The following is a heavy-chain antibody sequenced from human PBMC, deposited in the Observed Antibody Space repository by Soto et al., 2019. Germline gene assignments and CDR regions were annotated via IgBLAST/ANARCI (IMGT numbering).Heavy chain of an antibody. V-gene: IGHV4-59*01. CDR1: GGSISSYY. J-gene: IGHJ4*02. Sequence: SETLSLTCTVSGGSISSYYWSWIRQPPGKGLEWIGYIYYSGSTNYNPSLKSRVTISVDTSKNQFSLKLRSVTAAATAVYYCARQANWGFLLPPPYFDSWGQGTLFTVSS. CDR2: IYYSGST. D-gene: IGHD7-27*01. CDR3: ARQANWGFLLPPPYFDS.